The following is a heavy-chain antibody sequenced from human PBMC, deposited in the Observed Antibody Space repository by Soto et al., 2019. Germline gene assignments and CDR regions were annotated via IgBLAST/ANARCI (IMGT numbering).Heavy chain of an antibody. CDR3: AVQGATFDY. CDR1: GFTFSSYW. J-gene: IGHJ4*02. D-gene: IGHD1-26*01. V-gene: IGHV3-7*01. Sequence: EVQLVESGGGLVQPGGSLRLSCAASGFTFSSYWMSWVRQAPGKGLECVANINQDGSGKYYVDSVKGLFTISRDNAKKSLSLRMNSLSAEDTAVYYCAVQGATFDYGGQGTLVTVSS. CDR2: INQDGSGK.